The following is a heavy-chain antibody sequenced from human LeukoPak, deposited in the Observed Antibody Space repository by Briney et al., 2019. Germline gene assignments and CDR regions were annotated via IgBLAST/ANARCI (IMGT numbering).Heavy chain of an antibody. Sequence: ASVKVSCKASGYTFSSYGISWVRQAPGQGLEWMGWNSAYNGNINYIRKFQGRVTMTTDTSTSTAYMELRSLRSDDTAVYYCAREHGSGSYYNPVGFDYWGQGTLVTVSS. J-gene: IGHJ4*02. CDR1: GYTFSSYG. V-gene: IGHV1-18*01. CDR3: AREHGSGSYYNPVGFDY. D-gene: IGHD3-10*01. CDR2: NSAYNGNI.